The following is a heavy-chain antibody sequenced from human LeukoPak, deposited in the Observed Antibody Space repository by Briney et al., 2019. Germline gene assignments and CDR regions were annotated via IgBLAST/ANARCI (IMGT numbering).Heavy chain of an antibody. CDR3: ATETIGRHYDY. V-gene: IGHV3-21*01. Sequence: GGSLRLSCAASGFTFSSCGFNWVRQAPGKGLEWVSSIGPTGTDRYYADSVRGRFTISRDNAKNSVYLQMDSLRDEDTAVYYCATETIGRHYDYWGQGTLLTVSS. CDR1: GFTFSSCG. D-gene: IGHD1-14*01. CDR2: IGPTGTDR. J-gene: IGHJ4*02.